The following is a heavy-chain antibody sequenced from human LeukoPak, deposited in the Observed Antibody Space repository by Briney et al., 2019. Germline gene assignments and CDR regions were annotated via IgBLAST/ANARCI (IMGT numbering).Heavy chain of an antibody. V-gene: IGHV1-2*02. J-gene: IGHJ2*01. CDR2: INPKSGFT. Sequence: ASVKASCKASGYIFSDYYIHWVRQAPGQGLEWMGLINPKSGFTDYSQKFQGRATMTRDTSIGTAYMELSRLRSDDTAVYYCARPQGAHYWYFDLWGRGSLVTVSS. CDR1: GYIFSDYY. D-gene: IGHD3-16*01. CDR3: ARPQGAHYWYFDL.